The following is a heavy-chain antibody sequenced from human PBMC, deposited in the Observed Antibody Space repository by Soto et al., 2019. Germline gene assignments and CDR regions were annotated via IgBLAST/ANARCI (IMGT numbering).Heavy chain of an antibody. J-gene: IGHJ4*02. CDR2: IKQDGSEK. CDR3: GSDSVWLLDY. D-gene: IGHD6-19*01. CDR1: GFIFSSYW. V-gene: IGHV3-7*01. Sequence: EVQVVESGGGVVQPGGSLRLSCAASGFIFSSYWMNWVRRAPGKGLERVANIKQDGSEKYYVDSVKGRFTISRDNAKNSVYLQMNSLRVEDTAVYYCGSDSVWLLDYWGEGILGTVSS.